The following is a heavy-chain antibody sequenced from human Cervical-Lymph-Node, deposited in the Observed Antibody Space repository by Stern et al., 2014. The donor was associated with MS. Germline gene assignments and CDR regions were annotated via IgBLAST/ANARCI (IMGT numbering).Heavy chain of an antibody. CDR1: GYTFRDYY. CDR2: INPNGGST. V-gene: IGHV1-2*02. CDR3: ARDRYGDPFDY. D-gene: IGHD4-17*01. J-gene: IGHJ4*02. Sequence: QVQLVQSGAELKKPGASMKVSCKTSGYTFRDYYIQWVRQAPGPGLEYMGWINPNGGSTNYAQKFRGRVTMTSDTSINTAYLELNGLQSDDTAIYYCARDRYGDPFDYWGQGTLVTVSS.